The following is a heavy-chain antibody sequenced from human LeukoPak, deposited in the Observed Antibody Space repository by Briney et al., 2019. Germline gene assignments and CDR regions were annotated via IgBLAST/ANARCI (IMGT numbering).Heavy chain of an antibody. Sequence: GGSLRLSCAASGFTFSSYVMSWVRQAPGKGLEWVASIKHDGSEKYYVDSVRGRFTISRDNTMNSLYLQMSSLRAEDTAVYYCATDRGWRTSGYYLYYFEYRGQGTLVTFSS. V-gene: IGHV3-7*01. CDR2: IKHDGSEK. J-gene: IGHJ4*02. CDR3: ATDRGWRTSGYYLYYFEY. CDR1: GFTFSSYV. D-gene: IGHD3-3*01.